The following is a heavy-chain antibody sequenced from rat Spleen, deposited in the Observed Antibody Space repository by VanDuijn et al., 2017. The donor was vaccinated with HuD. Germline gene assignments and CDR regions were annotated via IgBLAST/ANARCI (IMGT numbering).Heavy chain of an antibody. CDR3: ARSYPGVMDA. Sequence: QVRLKESGPGLVQPSQTLSLTCTVSGFSLISYGVSWVRQPPGKGLEWIAAISSGGSTYYNSVLKSRLSISRDTSKSQVFLKMNSLQTEDTAMYFCARSYPGVMDAWGQGASVTVSS. CDR1: GFSLISYG. CDR2: ISSGGST. D-gene: IGHD1-4*01. J-gene: IGHJ4*01. V-gene: IGHV2S8*01.